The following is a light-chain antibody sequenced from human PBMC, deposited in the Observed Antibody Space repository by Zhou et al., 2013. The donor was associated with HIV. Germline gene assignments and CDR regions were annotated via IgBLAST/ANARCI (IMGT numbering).Light chain of an antibody. CDR3: QQYDKWPRT. J-gene: IGKJ4*01. CDR2: GAA. Sequence: EIVMTQSPATLSVSPGERATLSCRASQSVGSDLAWYQQKPGQPPRLLMYGAATRATGIPARFSGSGSGTEFSLIISNLQSEDFAVYFCQQYDKWPRTFGGGTRVEIK. CDR1: QSVGSD. V-gene: IGKV3-15*01.